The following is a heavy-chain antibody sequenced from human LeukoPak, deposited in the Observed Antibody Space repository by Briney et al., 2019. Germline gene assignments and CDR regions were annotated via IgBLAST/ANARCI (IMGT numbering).Heavy chain of an antibody. Sequence: TGGSLRLSCAASGFTFDDYAMHWVRQAPGKGLEWVSGISWNSGSIGYADSVKGRFTISRDNVKNSLYLQMNSLRAEDTALYYCAKEGVVPYFDYWGQGTLVTVSS. CDR1: GFTFDDYA. CDR2: ISWNSGSI. CDR3: AKEGVVPYFDY. V-gene: IGHV3-9*01. J-gene: IGHJ4*02. D-gene: IGHD3-22*01.